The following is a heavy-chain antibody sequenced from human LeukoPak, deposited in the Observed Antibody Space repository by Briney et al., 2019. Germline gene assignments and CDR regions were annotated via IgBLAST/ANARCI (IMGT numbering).Heavy chain of an antibody. CDR3: ARGRRSYGRNFDY. CDR1: GGSFSGYY. Sequence: SETLSLTCAVYGGSFSGYYWSWIRQPPGKGLEWIGEINHSGSTNYNPSLKSRVTISVDTSKNQFSLKLSSVTAADTAVYYCARGRRSYGRNFDYWGQGTLVTVSS. D-gene: IGHD5-18*01. CDR2: INHSGST. V-gene: IGHV4-34*01. J-gene: IGHJ4*02.